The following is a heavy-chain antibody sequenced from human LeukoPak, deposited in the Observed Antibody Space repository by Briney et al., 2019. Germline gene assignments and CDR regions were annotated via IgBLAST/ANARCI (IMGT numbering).Heavy chain of an antibody. Sequence: ASVKVSCKASGGTFSRYAISWVRQAPGQGLEWMGWISSYNGKTIFAQRLQGRVTMTTDTSTSTAYMELRSLGSDDTAVYYCARDRGRGIATSDYYFDYWGQGTLVTVSS. CDR3: ARDRGRGIATSDYYFDY. CDR1: GGTFSRYA. J-gene: IGHJ4*02. D-gene: IGHD6-13*01. V-gene: IGHV1-18*01. CDR2: ISSYNGKT.